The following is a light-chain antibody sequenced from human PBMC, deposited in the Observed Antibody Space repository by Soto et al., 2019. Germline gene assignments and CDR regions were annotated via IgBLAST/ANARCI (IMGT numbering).Light chain of an antibody. CDR1: SRDVGGYDY. CDR2: DVN. J-gene: IGLJ2*01. V-gene: IGLV2-14*03. CDR3: SSYTSSSTLV. Sequence: QSALTQPASVSGSPGQSIAVSCTGTSRDVGGYDYVSWYQQHPGKAPKLMIYDVNNRPSGVSTRFSGSKSGNTASLTISGLQAEDEADYYCSSYTSSSTLVFGGGTKLTVL.